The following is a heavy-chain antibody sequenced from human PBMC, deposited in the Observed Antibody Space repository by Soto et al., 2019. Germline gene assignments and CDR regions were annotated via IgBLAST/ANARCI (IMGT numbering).Heavy chain of an antibody. CDR3: AGPAAYDY. J-gene: IGHJ4*02. CDR2: ISYDGSNK. Sequence: QVQLVESGGGVVQPGRSLRLSCAASGFTFSSYGMHWVRQAPGKGLEWVAVISYDGSNKYYADSVKGRFTISRDNSKNTRYLQMNSLRAEDTAVYYCAGPAAYDYWGQGTLVTVSS. CDR1: GFTFSSYG. V-gene: IGHV3-30*03. D-gene: IGHD2-2*01.